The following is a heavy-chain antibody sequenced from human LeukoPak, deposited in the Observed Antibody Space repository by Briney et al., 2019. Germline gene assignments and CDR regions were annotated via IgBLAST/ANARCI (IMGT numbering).Heavy chain of an antibody. CDR1: GDSINSLDL. CDR3: AGLVGRYSSGLYYYYFDY. Sequence: SGTLSLTCTVSGDSINSLDLWSWVRQPPGKGLEWIGEMYLSGTTHSNPSVKSRVTISIDKSKNQFFLNLSSVTAADTAVYYCAGLVGRYSSGLYYYYFDYWARGPWSPSPQ. J-gene: IGHJ4*02. D-gene: IGHD3-22*01. V-gene: IGHV4-4*02. CDR2: MYLSGTT.